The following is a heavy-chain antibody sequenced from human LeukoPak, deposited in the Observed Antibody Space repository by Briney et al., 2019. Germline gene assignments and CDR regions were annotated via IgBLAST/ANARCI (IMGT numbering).Heavy chain of an antibody. V-gene: IGHV4-34*01. Sequence: SETLSLTCAVYGGSFSGYYWSWIRQPPGKGLEWIGEINHSGSTNYNPSLKSRVTISADTSKNQFSLKLSSVTAADTAVYYCARARNWNKYYFDYWGQGTLVTVSS. CDR2: INHSGST. CDR3: ARARNWNKYYFDY. D-gene: IGHD1/OR15-1a*01. J-gene: IGHJ4*02. CDR1: GGSFSGYY.